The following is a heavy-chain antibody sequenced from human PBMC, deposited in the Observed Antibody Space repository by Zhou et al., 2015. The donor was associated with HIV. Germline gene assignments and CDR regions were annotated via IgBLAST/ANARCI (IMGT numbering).Heavy chain of an antibody. D-gene: IGHD6-13*01. Sequence: EVQLLESGGGLVQPGGSLRLSCAASGFTFSSYAMSWVRQAPGKGLEWVSAISGSGGSTYYADSVKGRFTISRDNSKNTLYLQMNSLRAEDTAVFYCAKVPGYSSTGLHYFDYWGQGALVTVSS. CDR2: ISGSGGST. CDR1: GFTFSSYA. J-gene: IGHJ4*02. V-gene: IGHV3-23*01. CDR3: AKVPGYSSTGLHYFDY.